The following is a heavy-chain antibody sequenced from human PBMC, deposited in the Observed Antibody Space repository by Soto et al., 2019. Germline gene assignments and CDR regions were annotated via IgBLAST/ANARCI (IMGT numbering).Heavy chain of an antibody. CDR3: AREGGYCSGGSCHYYYYYMDV. CDR2: ISAYNGNT. V-gene: IGHV1-18*01. Sequence: ASVKASCKASGDTFTSYGISWVRQAPGQGLEWMGWISAYNGNTNYAQKLQGRVTMTTDTSTSTAYMEMRSLRSEDTAVYYCAREGGYCSGGSCHYYYYYMDVWGKGTTVTVSS. J-gene: IGHJ6*03. D-gene: IGHD2-15*01. CDR1: GDTFTSYG.